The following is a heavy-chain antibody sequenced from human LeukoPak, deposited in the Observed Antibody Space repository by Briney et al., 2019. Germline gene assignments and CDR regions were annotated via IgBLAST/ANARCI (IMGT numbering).Heavy chain of an antibody. J-gene: IGHJ6*02. CDR2: IKQDGSEK. CDR3: ASSVVVVPAAMRGFYYYYYGMDV. D-gene: IGHD2-2*01. V-gene: IGHV3-7*01. CDR1: GFTFSSYW. Sequence: GGSLRLSCAASGFTFSSYWMSWVRQAPGKGLEWVANIKQDGSEKNYVDSVKGRFTISRDNAKNSLYLQMNSLRAEDTAVYYCASSVVVVPAAMRGFYYYYYGMDVWGQGTTVTVSS.